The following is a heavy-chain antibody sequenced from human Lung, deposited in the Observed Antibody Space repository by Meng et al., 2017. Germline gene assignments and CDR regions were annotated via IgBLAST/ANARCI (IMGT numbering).Heavy chain of an antibody. D-gene: IGHD1-26*01. CDR3: ARFDISSSGRGDY. J-gene: IGHJ4*02. CDR2: IFHSGST. CDR1: GGSITSSTW. V-gene: IGHV4-4*02. Sequence: VPLQGSGPGLVKPSGTLVPTCAVPGGSITSSTWWSWVRQTPGKGLEWFGEIFHSGSTNYNPPLESRVTISVDKSKNQFSLKVYSVTAADTATYYCARFDISSSGRGDYWGQGILVTVSS.